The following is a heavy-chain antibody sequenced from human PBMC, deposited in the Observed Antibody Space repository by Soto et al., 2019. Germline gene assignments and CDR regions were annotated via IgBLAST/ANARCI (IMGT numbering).Heavy chain of an antibody. D-gene: IGHD6-13*01. CDR1: GVSISSGAYY. Sequence: QVQLQESGPGLVKPSQTLSLTCTVSGVSISSGAYYWSWIRQHPGKGLEWIGYIYYSGGTYYNPSLKSRVTISVDTSKSQFSLKLSSVTAADTAVYYCARYRREAVAGYTLDNWGQGILVTVSS. CDR3: ARYRREAVAGYTLDN. CDR2: IYYSGGT. V-gene: IGHV4-31*03. J-gene: IGHJ4*02.